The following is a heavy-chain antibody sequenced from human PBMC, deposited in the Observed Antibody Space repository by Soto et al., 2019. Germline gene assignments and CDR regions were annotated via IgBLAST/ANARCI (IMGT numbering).Heavy chain of an antibody. J-gene: IGHJ4*02. Sequence: ASVKVSCQASGYTFTSYAMHWVRQAPGQRLEWMGWINAGNGNTKYSQKFQGRVTITRDTSASTAYMELSSLRSEDTAVYYCARDFSDYAYYFDYWGQGTLVTVSS. CDR2: INAGNGNT. CDR1: GYTFTSYA. V-gene: IGHV1-3*01. CDR3: ARDFSDYAYYFDY. D-gene: IGHD4-17*01.